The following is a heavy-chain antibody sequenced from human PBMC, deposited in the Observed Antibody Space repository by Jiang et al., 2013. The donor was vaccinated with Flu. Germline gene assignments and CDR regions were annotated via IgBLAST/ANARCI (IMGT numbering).Heavy chain of an antibody. Sequence: QTLSLTCAISGDSVSTNSAAWNWIRQSPSRGLEWLGRTYYRSKWYNDYAVSVKSRITINPDTSKNQFSLQLNSVTPEDTAVYYCARLHYYDSSGYWTHAFDIWGQGTMVTVSS. V-gene: IGHV6-1*01. CDR2: TYYRSKWYN. J-gene: IGHJ3*02. D-gene: IGHD3-22*01. CDR3: ARLHYYDSSGYWTHAFDI. CDR1: GDSVSTNSAA.